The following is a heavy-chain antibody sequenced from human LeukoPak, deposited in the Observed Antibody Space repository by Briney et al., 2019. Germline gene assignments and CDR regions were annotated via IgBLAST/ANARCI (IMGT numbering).Heavy chain of an antibody. Sequence: GGSLRLSCAASGFTFSSYAVSWVRQAPGKGLEWVSGITTTGDNTYYADSVKGRFTISRDNAKNSLYLQMNSLRAEDTAVYYCARDVRIGVRGVPGYWGQGTLVTVSS. CDR2: ITTTGDNT. J-gene: IGHJ4*02. CDR3: ARDVRIGVRGVPGY. V-gene: IGHV3-23*01. CDR1: GFTFSSYA. D-gene: IGHD3-10*01.